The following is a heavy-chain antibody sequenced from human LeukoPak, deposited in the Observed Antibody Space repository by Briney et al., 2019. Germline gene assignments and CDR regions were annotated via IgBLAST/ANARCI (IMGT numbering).Heavy chain of an antibody. Sequence: GGSLRLPCAASGFTFSSYAMHWVRQAPGKGLEYVSAISSNGGSTYYANSVKGRFTISRDNSKNTLYLQMGSLRAEDMAVYYCARVSAYCGGDCYFPLYMDVWGKGTTVTVSS. CDR1: GFTFSSYA. V-gene: IGHV3-64*01. CDR3: ARVSAYCGGDCYFPLYMDV. CDR2: ISSNGGST. D-gene: IGHD2-21*01. J-gene: IGHJ6*03.